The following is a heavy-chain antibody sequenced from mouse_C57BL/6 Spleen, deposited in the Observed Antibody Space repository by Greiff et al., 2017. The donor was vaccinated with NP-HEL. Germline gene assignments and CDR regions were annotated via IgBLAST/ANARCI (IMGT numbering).Heavy chain of an antibody. CDR3: ARSYYDYGWFAY. V-gene: IGHV5-4*01. CDR1: GFTFSSYA. Sequence: EVQLGVWGRLSEAWRVLKLSCAASGFTFSSYAMSWVCQTPEKRLEWVATISDGGRYTYYPDNVKGRFTISRDNAKNNLYLQMSHLKSEDTAMYYCARSYYDYGWFAYWGQGTLVTVSA. CDR2: ISDGGRYT. D-gene: IGHD2-4*01. J-gene: IGHJ3*01.